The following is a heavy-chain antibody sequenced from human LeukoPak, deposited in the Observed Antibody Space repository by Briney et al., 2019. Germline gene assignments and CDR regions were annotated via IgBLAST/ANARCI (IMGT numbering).Heavy chain of an antibody. CDR3: AREWRIFNYYDSSGYYDY. D-gene: IGHD3-22*01. J-gene: IGHJ4*02. V-gene: IGHV1-2*02. Sequence: ASVKVSCKASGYTFTGYYMHWVRQAPGQGLEWMGWINPNSGGTNYAQKFQGRVTMTRDTSISTAYMELSRLRSDDTAVYYCAREWRIFNYYDSSGYYDYWGQGTLVTVSS. CDR1: GYTFTGYY. CDR2: INPNSGGT.